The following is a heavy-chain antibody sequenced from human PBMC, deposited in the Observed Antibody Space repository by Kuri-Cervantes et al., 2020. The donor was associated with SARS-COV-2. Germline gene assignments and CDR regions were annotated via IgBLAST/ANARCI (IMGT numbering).Heavy chain of an antibody. Sequence: GGSLRLSCVASGFTFSSYGMHWVRQAPGKGLEWVAVISYDGTNKYFADSVKGRFTISRDNSKNTLYLQMNSLRAEDTAVYYCAKGGWGATAYYMDVWGKGTTVTVSS. D-gene: IGHD1-26*01. CDR1: GFTFSSYG. J-gene: IGHJ6*03. V-gene: IGHV3-30*18. CDR2: ISYDGTNK. CDR3: AKGGWGATAYYMDV.